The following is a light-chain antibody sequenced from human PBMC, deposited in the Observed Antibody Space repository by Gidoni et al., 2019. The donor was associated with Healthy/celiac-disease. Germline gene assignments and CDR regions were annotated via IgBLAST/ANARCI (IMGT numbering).Light chain of an antibody. CDR1: QSFSSSY. V-gene: IGKV3D-20*01. CDR2: DAS. CDR3: QQYGSSPLT. J-gene: IGKJ4*01. Sequence: EIVLTQSPATLSLSPGERATLSCGASQSFSSSYLAWYQQKPGLAPRLLIYDASSRATGIPDRFSGSGSGKDFTLTISRLEPEDFAVYYCQQYGSSPLTFGGGTKVEIK.